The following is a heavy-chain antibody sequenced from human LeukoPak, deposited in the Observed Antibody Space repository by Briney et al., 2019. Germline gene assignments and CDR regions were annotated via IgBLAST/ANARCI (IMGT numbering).Heavy chain of an antibody. CDR3: VRTLGGYTYGPFDY. CDR2: VFNSGGS. Sequence: PSETLSLTCTVSGGSISSYYWSWIRQPPGKGLEWIGYVFNSGGSDYNPSLQSRVTMSVDTSKNQSSLKLSSVTAADTAVYYCVRTLGGYTYGPFDYWGQGTLVTVSS. V-gene: IGHV4-59*01. J-gene: IGHJ4*02. D-gene: IGHD5-18*01. CDR1: GGSISSYY.